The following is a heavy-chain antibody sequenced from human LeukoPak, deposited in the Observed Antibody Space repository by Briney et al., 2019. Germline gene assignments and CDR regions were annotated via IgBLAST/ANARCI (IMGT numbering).Heavy chain of an antibody. CDR3: ARDLAWGGY. V-gene: IGHV3-9*01. D-gene: IGHD7-27*01. Sequence: PGGSLRLSCAGSGFIFNNYAMHWVRQPPGKGLEWVSGISWNSGSIDYADSVKGRFTISRDNAKNSLYLQMNSLRAEDTAVYYCARDLAWGGYWGQGTLVTVSS. CDR1: GFIFNNYA. J-gene: IGHJ4*02. CDR2: ISWNSGSI.